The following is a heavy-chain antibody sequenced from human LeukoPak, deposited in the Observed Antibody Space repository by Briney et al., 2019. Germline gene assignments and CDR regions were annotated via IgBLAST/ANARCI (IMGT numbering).Heavy chain of an antibody. D-gene: IGHD3/OR15-3a*01. Sequence: GGSLRLSCAASGFTFSSYSMNWVRQAPGKGLEWVSYISSSGSTIYYADSVKGRFTISRDNAKNSLYLQMNGLKAEDTAVYYCVAWTSGSPGYWGQGTLVTVSS. V-gene: IGHV3-48*04. CDR1: GFTFSSYS. J-gene: IGHJ4*02. CDR2: ISSSGSTI. CDR3: VAWTSGSPGY.